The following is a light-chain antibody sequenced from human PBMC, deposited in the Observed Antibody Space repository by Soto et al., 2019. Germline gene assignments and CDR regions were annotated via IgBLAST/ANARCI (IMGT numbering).Light chain of an antibody. V-gene: IGKV3-20*01. CDR1: QSVSRSF. CDR3: QQYDSSPWT. CDR2: RAS. J-gene: IGKJ1*01. Sequence: EIVLTQSPGTLSLSPGERATLSCRASQSVSRSFLAWYQQKPGQAPRLLIYRASSRATGIPDRFSGSGSGTDFTLTISRLEPEDFAVYYCQQYDSSPWTFGQGTKVEIK.